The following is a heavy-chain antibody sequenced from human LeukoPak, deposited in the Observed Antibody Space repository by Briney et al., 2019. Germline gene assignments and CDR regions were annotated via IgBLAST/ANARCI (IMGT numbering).Heavy chain of an antibody. D-gene: IGHD6-25*01. V-gene: IGHV4-4*02. CDR1: GGSVSSTNW. CDR3: AREGGFYRPLDY. Sequence: SETLSLTCGVSGGSVSSTNWWPWIRQPPGKGLEWIGEVHLDGRTNFNPSLKSRLTMSVDLSENHVSLKLTSVTAADTAVYYCAREGGFYRPLDYSGQGTLVTVSS. J-gene: IGHJ4*02. CDR2: VHLDGRT.